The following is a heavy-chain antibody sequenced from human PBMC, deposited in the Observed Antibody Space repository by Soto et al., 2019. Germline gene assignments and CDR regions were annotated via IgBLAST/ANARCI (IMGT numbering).Heavy chain of an antibody. CDR1: GGSISSYY. V-gene: IGHV4-59*01. CDR2: IYYSGIT. D-gene: IGHD3-10*01. CDR3: AMDLHYYGSGSYYTTSLYGSMDV. Sequence: PSETLSLTCTVSGGSISSYYCSWIRQPPWKGLEWIGYIYYSGITNYNPSLKSRVTISVDTSKNQFSLKLSSVTAADTAVYYCAMDLHYYGSGSYYTTSLYGSMDVFGQGTTVTVSS. J-gene: IGHJ6*02.